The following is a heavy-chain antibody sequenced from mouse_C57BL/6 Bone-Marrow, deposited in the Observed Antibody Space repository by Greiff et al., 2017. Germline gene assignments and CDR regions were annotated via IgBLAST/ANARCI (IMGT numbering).Heavy chain of an antibody. CDR2: IYIGNGYT. J-gene: IGHJ3*01. D-gene: IGHD2-1*01. Sequence: EVKVVESGAELVRPGSSVKMSCKTSGYTFTSYGINWVKQRPGQGLEWIGYIYIGNGYTEYNEKFKGKATLTSDTSSSTAYMQLSSLTSEDSAIYFCARGSYGNYGGVYYWGQGTLVTVSA. V-gene: IGHV1-58*01. CDR1: GYTFTSYG. CDR3: ARGSYGNYGGVYY.